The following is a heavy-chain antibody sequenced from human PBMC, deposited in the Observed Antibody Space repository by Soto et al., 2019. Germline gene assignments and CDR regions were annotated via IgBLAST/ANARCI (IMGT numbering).Heavy chain of an antibody. Sequence: KLGGSLRLSCEASGFTFSRVSMNWVRRVPGKGLEWVASISSGSSDTWYADSVKGRFIISRDNAQNSLFLQMNTLRPEDTAMYYCARVAYWGPGTQVTVSS. CDR2: ISSGSSDT. CDR3: ARVAY. V-gene: IGHV3-21*01. J-gene: IGHJ4*02. CDR1: GFTFSRVS.